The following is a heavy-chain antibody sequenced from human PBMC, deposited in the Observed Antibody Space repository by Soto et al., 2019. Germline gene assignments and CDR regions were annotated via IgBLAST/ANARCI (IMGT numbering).Heavy chain of an antibody. V-gene: IGHV1-46*03. D-gene: IGHD2-2*01. Sequence: ASVKVSCKASGYTFTSYYIHWVRQAPGQGLEWMGIINPSGGSTSYAQKFQGRVTMTRDTSTSTVYMELSSLRSEDTAVYYCAYLGYCSSTSCYRALGYWGQGTLVTVSS. CDR1: GYTFTSYY. CDR2: INPSGGST. J-gene: IGHJ4*02. CDR3: AYLGYCSSTSCYRALGY.